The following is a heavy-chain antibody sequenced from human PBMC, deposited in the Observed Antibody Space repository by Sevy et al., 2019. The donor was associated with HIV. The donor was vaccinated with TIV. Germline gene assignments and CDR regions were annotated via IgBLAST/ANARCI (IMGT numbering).Heavy chain of an antibody. D-gene: IGHD3-22*01. J-gene: IGHJ4*02. V-gene: IGHV1-2*02. CDR3: VRDCRNYYDSSGYYYVDY. CDR2: INPNSGGT. Sequence: ASVKVSCKASGYTFTGYYMHWVRQAPGQGLEWMGWINPNSGGTNYAKKFQGRVTMTRETSISTGYMELSRLRSDDTAVYYCVRDCRNYYDSSGYYYVDYWGQGTLVTVSS. CDR1: GYTFTGYY.